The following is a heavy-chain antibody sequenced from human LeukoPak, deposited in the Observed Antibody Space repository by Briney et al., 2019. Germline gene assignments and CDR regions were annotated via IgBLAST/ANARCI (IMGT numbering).Heavy chain of an antibody. CDR2: IKSKTDGGTT. Sequence: PVGSLRLSCAASGFTFSNAWMTWVRQAPGKGLEWVGRIKSKTDGGTTEDAAPVKGRFTISRDDSNNTLYLQMNSLQTEDTAVYYCATGTRMDVWGKGTTVTVSS. D-gene: IGHD1-1*01. J-gene: IGHJ6*04. V-gene: IGHV3-15*01. CDR1: GFTFSNAW. CDR3: ATGTRMDV.